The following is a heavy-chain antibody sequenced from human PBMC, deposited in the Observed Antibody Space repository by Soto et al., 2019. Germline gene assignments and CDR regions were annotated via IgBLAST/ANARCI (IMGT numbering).Heavy chain of an antibody. CDR2: ISSSSSYI. D-gene: IGHD3-3*01. V-gene: IGHV3-21*01. CDR3: ARVLEGPHFDY. CDR1: GFTFSSYS. J-gene: IGHJ4*02. Sequence: GGSLRLSCAASGFTFSSYSMNWVRQAPGKGLEWVSSISSSSSYIYYADSVKGRFTISRDNAKNSPYLQMNSLRAEDTAVYYCARVLEGPHFDYGGQGTLVPVSS.